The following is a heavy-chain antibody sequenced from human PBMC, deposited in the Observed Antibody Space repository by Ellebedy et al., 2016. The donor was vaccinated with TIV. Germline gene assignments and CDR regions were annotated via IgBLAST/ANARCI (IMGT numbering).Heavy chain of an antibody. Sequence: PGGSLRLSCAASGFTFSSYSINWVRQAPGKGLEWVSSISSSNSYIYYADSVKGRFTTSRDNSRNTLYLQMNNLRAEDTAVYYCAKYMNAYASGGHYFYGMDVWGQGTTVTVSS. CDR2: ISSSNSYI. CDR1: GFTFSSYS. D-gene: IGHD1-14*01. CDR3: AKYMNAYASGGHYFYGMDV. V-gene: IGHV3-21*04. J-gene: IGHJ6*02.